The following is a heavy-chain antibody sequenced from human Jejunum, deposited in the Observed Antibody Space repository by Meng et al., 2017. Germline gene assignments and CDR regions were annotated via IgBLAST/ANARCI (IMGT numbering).Heavy chain of an antibody. CDR3: AKDGQWPDRLDY. V-gene: IGHV3-30*18. CDR1: GFTFSSYY. Sequence: QVLLVESGGGAVQPGGSLRLSCAASGFTFSSYYMHWVRQAPGKGLEWVAVILYDGSKTYYADAVKGRFTISRDNSKNTLYLQMNSLRPEDTAVYYCAKDGQWPDRLDYWGLGTLVTVSS. D-gene: IGHD6-19*01. J-gene: IGHJ4*02. CDR2: ILYDGSKT.